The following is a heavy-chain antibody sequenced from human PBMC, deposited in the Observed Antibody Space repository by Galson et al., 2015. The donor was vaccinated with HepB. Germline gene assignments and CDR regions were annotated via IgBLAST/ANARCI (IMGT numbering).Heavy chain of an antibody. CDR1: GFSFGRHG. Sequence: SLRLSCAASGFSFGRHGFHWVRQAPGKGLEWVALIWWDGSKKFYGNSVKGRFTISRDNSVNTIYLQMNTLRADDTAVYYCARDPGGGDWHYLDYWGQGSLVSVSS. V-gene: IGHV3-33*01. J-gene: IGHJ4*02. D-gene: IGHD2-21*01. CDR3: ARDPGGGDWHYLDY. CDR2: IWWDGSKK.